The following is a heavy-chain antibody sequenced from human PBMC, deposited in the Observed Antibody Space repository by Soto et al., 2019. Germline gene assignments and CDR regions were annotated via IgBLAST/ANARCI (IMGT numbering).Heavy chain of an antibody. Sequence: GGSLRLSCAASGFTFSSYWMSWVRQAPGKGLEWVSAISGSGGSTYYADSVKGRFTFSRDNSKNTLYLQMNSLRAEDTAVYYCAKDSAYYDVWSGYLTDFYGMDVWGQGTTVTVSS. V-gene: IGHV3-23*01. CDR2: ISGSGGST. J-gene: IGHJ6*02. D-gene: IGHD3-3*01. CDR3: AKDSAYYDVWSGYLTDFYGMDV. CDR1: GFTFSSYW.